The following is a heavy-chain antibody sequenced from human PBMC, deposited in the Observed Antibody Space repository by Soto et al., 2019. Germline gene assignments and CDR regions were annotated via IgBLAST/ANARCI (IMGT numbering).Heavy chain of an antibody. D-gene: IGHD4-17*01. CDR2: ISGSGGST. CDR1: GFTFSSYA. V-gene: IGHV3-23*01. Sequence: GGSLRLSCAASGFTFSSYAMSWVRQAPGKGLEWVSAISGSGGSTHYADSVKGRFTISRDNSKNTLYLQMNSLRAEDTAVYYCAKPRYGDYGLLDYWGQGTLVTVSS. CDR3: AKPRYGDYGLLDY. J-gene: IGHJ4*02.